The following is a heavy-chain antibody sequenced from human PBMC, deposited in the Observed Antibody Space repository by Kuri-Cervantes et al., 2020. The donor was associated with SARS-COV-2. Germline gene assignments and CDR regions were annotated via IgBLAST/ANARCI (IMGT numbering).Heavy chain of an antibody. D-gene: IGHD3-10*01. Sequence: GESLKISCAASGLTFSNYAMSWVRQAPGRGPEWVSYISSSGTTISYADSVRGRFTISRDNAKNSLFLQMNSLRAEDTAVYYCASHSGLYWGQGTRVTCSS. V-gene: IGHV3-48*03. CDR1: GLTFSNYA. J-gene: IGHJ4*02. CDR3: ASHSGLY. CDR2: ISSSGTTI.